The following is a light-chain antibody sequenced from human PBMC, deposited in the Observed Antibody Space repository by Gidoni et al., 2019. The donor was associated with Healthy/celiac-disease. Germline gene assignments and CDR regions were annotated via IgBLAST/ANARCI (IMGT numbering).Light chain of an antibody. J-gene: IGKJ4*01. V-gene: IGKV2D-29*01. CDR3: MQSIQLPLT. Sequence: DIVMTQTPLSLSVTPGPPASISCMSSQSLLHSDGKSYLYWYLPKPGQPPQLLIYEVSNRFSGVSERCSGSGAGTDFTLKSSRVEDEDVGVYYCMQSIQLPLTFGGGTKVEIK. CDR1: QSLLHSDGKSY. CDR2: EVS.